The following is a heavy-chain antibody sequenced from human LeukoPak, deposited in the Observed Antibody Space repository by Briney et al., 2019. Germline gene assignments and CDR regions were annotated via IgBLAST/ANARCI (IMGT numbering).Heavy chain of an antibody. V-gene: IGHV3-30*03. D-gene: IGHD3-3*01. CDR3: ARDRYDFWSGYFPDNLNWFDP. Sequence: PGGSLRLSCAASGFTFSSYGMHWVRQAPGKGLEWVAVISYDGSNKYYADSVKGRFTISRDNSKNTLYLQMNSLRAEDTAVYYCARDRYDFWSGYFPDNLNWFDPWGQGTLVTVSS. CDR2: ISYDGSNK. J-gene: IGHJ5*02. CDR1: GFTFSSYG.